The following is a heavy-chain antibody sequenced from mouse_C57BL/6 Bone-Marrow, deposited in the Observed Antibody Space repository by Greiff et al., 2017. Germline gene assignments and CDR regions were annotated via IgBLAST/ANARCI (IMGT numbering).Heavy chain of an antibody. D-gene: IGHD2-10*01. V-gene: IGHV2-9-1*01. J-gene: IGHJ2*01. CDR2: IWTGGGT. CDR3: ARNFPTMALHYFDY. CDR1: GFSLTSYA. Sequence: VKLVESGPGLVAPSQSLSITCTVSGFSLTSYAISWVRQPPGKGLEWLGVIWTGGGTNYNSALKSRLSISKDNSKSQVFLKMNSLQTDDTARYYCARNFPTMALHYFDYWGQGTTLTVSS.